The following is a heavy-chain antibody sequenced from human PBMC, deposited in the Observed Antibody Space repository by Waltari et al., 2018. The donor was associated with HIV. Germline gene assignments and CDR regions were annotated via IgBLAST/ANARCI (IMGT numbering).Heavy chain of an antibody. J-gene: IGHJ6*02. V-gene: IGHV3-21*01. Sequence: GGSLRLSCAASGFTFSSYSMNWVRQAPGKGLEWVSSISSSSSYIYYADSVKGRFTISRDNAKNSLYLQMNSLRAEDTAVYYCARDHDGYSSGWSDYYYGMDVWGQGTTVTVSS. CDR1: GFTFSSYS. D-gene: IGHD6-19*01. CDR2: ISSSSSYI. CDR3: ARDHDGYSSGWSDYYYGMDV.